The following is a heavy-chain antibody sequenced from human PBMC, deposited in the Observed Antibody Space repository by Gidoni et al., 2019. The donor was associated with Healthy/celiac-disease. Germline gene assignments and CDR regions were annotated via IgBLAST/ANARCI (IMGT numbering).Heavy chain of an antibody. J-gene: IGHJ4*02. CDR3: ARGYCSSTSCFGGDY. CDR2: IYYSGST. Sequence: QVQLQESGPGLVKPSQTLSLTCTVSGGSISSGDYYWSWIRQPPGKGLEWIGYIYYSGSTYYNPSLKSRVTISVDTPKNQFSLKLSSVTAADTAVYYCARGYCSSTSCFGGDYWGQGTLVTVSS. D-gene: IGHD2-2*01. CDR1: GGSISSGDYY. V-gene: IGHV4-30-4*01.